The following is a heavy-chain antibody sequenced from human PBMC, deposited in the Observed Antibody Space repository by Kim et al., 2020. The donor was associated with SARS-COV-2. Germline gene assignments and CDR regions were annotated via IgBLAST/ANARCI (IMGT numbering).Heavy chain of an antibody. CDR2: IWYDGSNK. D-gene: IGHD6-19*01. Sequence: GGSLRLSCAASGFTFSSYGMHWVRQAPGKGLEWVAVIWYDGSNKYYADSVKGRFTISRDNSKNTLYLQMNSLRAEDTAVYYCARRIAVAGNRRPKNDAFDIWGQGTMVTVSS. J-gene: IGHJ3*02. V-gene: IGHV3-33*01. CDR1: GFTFSSYG. CDR3: ARRIAVAGNRRPKNDAFDI.